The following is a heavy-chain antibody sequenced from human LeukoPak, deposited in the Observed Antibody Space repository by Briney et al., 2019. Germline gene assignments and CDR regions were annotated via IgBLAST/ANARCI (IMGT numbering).Heavy chain of an antibody. CDR3: ARQRYAAPGSFPDY. V-gene: IGHV5-51*01. CDR2: IYPRDSDT. J-gene: IGHJ4*02. CDR1: GYSYSNYW. Sequence: GESLKISCKGSGYSYSNYWIGWVRQMPGKGLEWMGIIYPRDSDTRYSPSFQGQVTMSADKSISTAYLQWSSLKASDTAMYYCARQRYAAPGSFPDYWGQGTLVTVSS. D-gene: IGHD3-16*01.